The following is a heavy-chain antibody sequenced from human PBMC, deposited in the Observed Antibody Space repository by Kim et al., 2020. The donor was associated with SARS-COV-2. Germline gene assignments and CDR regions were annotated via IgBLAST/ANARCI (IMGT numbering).Heavy chain of an antibody. CDR1: GFTFSNAW. V-gene: IGHV3-15*01. CDR3: ATYSPLVRGVLDQ. D-gene: IGHD3-10*01. CDR2: IKSKTDGGTT. Sequence: GGSLRLSCAASGFTFSNAWMNWVRQAPGKGLEWVGRIKSKTDGGTTDYSAPVKGRFTISRDDSKYTLSLQMNSLKTEDTAVYYCATYSPLVRGVLDQWGQGTLVTVSS. J-gene: IGHJ4*02.